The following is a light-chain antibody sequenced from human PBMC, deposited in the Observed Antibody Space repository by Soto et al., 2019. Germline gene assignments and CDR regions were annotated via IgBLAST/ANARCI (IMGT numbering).Light chain of an antibody. CDR1: QSVASS. CDR2: GAS. J-gene: IGKJ5*01. Sequence: ERVMTQSPATLSASPGERVTLSCRASQSVASSVAWYQQKPGQAPRLILYGASTRATGFPARFSGSGSGTEFTLTIGSLQSEDFAVYLCQQYHYWPITFGQGTRLEIK. CDR3: QQYHYWPIT. V-gene: IGKV3-15*01.